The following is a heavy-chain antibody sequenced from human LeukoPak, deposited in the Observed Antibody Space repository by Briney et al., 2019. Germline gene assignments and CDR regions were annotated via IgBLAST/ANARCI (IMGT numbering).Heavy chain of an antibody. V-gene: IGHV3-23*01. D-gene: IGHD6-13*01. Sequence: GGSLRLACAPSGFTFSSYDMIWVSPAPGNGRGWVSDISGSSGITNYAESVKGRFIFSRDSSKERLDPQMNTLRVEDTAVYYCAKLGSSWYYFDYWGQGTLVTVSS. CDR2: ISGSSGIT. CDR3: AKLGSSWYYFDY. J-gene: IGHJ4*02. CDR1: GFTFSSYD.